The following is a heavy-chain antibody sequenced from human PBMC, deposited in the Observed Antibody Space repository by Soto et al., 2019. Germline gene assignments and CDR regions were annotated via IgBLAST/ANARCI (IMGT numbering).Heavy chain of an antibody. Sequence: SETLSLTCAVSGGSISSGGYSWSWIRQPPGKGLEWIGYIYHSGSTYYNPSLKSRVTMSVDRSKNQFSLKLSSVTAADTAVYYCARGSPNWFDPWGQGTLVTVSS. J-gene: IGHJ5*02. CDR3: ARGSPNWFDP. CDR1: GGSISSGGYS. CDR2: IYHSGST. V-gene: IGHV4-30-2*01. D-gene: IGHD1-26*01.